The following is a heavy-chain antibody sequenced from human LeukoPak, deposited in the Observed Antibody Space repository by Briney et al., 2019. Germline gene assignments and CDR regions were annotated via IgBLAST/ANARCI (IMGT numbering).Heavy chain of an antibody. D-gene: IGHD3-3*01. CDR2: INAGNGNT. V-gene: IGHV1-3*01. Sequence: ASTKVSCKASGYTFTTFAIHWVRQAPGQRLEWMGWINAGNGNTKYSQKFQGRVTISRDTSARTAYMELSSLMSEDTAVYYCARGLPEAVFGMVIEDWGQGTLVTVSS. J-gene: IGHJ1*01. CDR3: ARGLPEAVFGMVIED. CDR1: GYTFTTFA.